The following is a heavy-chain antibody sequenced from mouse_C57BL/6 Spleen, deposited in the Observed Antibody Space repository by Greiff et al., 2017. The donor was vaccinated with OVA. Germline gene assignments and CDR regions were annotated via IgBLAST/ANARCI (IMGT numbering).Heavy chain of an antibody. CDR3: ARREDSSGPWYFDV. J-gene: IGHJ1*03. D-gene: IGHD3-2*02. Sequence: VQLQQSGPELVKPGASVKISCKASGYTFTDYYINWVKQRPGQGLEWIGWIFPGSGSTYYNEKFKGKATLTVDKSSSTAYMLLSSLTSEDSAVYFCARREDSSGPWYFDVWGTGTTVTVSS. CDR1: GYTFTDYY. CDR2: IFPGSGST. V-gene: IGHV1-75*01.